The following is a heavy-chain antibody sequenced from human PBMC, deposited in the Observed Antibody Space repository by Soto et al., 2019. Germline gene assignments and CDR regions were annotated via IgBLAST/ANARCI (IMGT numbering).Heavy chain of an antibody. CDR3: ARRALRVTMVRGVSINGGWFDP. J-gene: IGHJ5*02. V-gene: IGHV4-39*01. CDR1: GGSISSSSYY. D-gene: IGHD3-10*01. CDR2: IYYSGST. Sequence: ETLSLTCTVSGGSISSSSYYWGWIRQPPGKGLEWIGSIYYSGSTYYNPSLKSRVTISVDTSKNQFSLKLSSVTAADTAVYYCARRALRVTMVRGVSINGGWFDPWGQGTLVTVSS.